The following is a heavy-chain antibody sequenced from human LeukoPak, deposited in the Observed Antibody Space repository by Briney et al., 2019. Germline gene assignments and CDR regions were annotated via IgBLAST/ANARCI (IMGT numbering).Heavy chain of an antibody. CDR3: AKTSDDYDSSGYYFDY. CDR2: IRASGGTT. CDR1: GFTFSSYA. Sequence: PGGSLRLSCAGSGFTFSSYAMSWVRQAPGKGLEWVSAIRASGGTTFYADSVKGRFTISRDNSKKTLYLQMNSLRAEDTAVYYCAKTSDDYDSSGYYFDYWGQGTLVTVSS. D-gene: IGHD3-22*01. V-gene: IGHV3-23*01. J-gene: IGHJ4*02.